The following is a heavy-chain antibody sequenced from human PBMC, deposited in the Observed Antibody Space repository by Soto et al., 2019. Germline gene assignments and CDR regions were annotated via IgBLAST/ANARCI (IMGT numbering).Heavy chain of an antibody. D-gene: IGHD2-15*01. V-gene: IGHV1-69*08. CDR2: IIPILGIA. Sequence: QVQLVQSGAEVKKPGSSVKVSCKASGGTFSSYTISWVRQAPGQGLEWMGRIIPILGIANYAQKFQGRVTITADKSTSTAHMELSSLRSEDTAVYYCARDPGYCSGGSCANWFDPWGQGTLVTVSS. CDR3: ARDPGYCSGGSCANWFDP. CDR1: GGTFSSYT. J-gene: IGHJ5*02.